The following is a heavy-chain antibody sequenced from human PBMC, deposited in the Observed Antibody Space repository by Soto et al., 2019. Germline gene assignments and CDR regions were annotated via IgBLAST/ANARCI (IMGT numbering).Heavy chain of an antibody. CDR2: ISGSGGST. Sequence: EVQLLESGGGLVQPGGSLRLSCAASGFTFSSYAMSWVRQAPGKGLEWVSAISGSGGSTYYADSVKGRFTISRDNSKNTLYLQMNSLRAEDTAVYYCAKDPRDIVVVPAARPIYYYYYMDVWGKGTTVTVSS. J-gene: IGHJ6*03. V-gene: IGHV3-23*01. CDR1: GFTFSSYA. CDR3: AKDPRDIVVVPAARPIYYYYYMDV. D-gene: IGHD2-2*01.